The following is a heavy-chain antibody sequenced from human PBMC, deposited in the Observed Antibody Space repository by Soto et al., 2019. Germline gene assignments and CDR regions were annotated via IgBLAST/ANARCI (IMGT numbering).Heavy chain of an antibody. CDR1: GGSVSSGNFY. CDR2: AHDSGVT. J-gene: IGHJ4*02. D-gene: IGHD3-16*01. Sequence: PSETLSLTCTVSGGSVSSGNFYWSWIRQPPGKGLEWIGYAHDSGVTNYNPSLKSRVTITVDTSRNHFSLRLSSVTAADTAVYYCARGITMGQLPSHFRDWGQGTLVTVSS. V-gene: IGHV4-61*03. CDR3: ARGITMGQLPSHFRD.